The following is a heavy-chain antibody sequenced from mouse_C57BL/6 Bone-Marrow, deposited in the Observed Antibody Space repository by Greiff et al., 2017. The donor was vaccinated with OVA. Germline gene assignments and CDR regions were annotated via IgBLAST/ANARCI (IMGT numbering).Heavy chain of an antibody. CDR3: ARALHSNYFFDYDY. D-gene: IGHD2-5*01. J-gene: IGHJ2*01. CDR2: ISDGGSYT. V-gene: IGHV5-4*03. Sequence: EVKLQESGGGLVKPGGSLKLSCAASGFTFSSYAMSWVSQTPEKRLEWIATISDGGSYTYYPDNGKGRFTISRDNAKNNLYLQLSHLKSEDTAMYYCARALHSNYFFDYDYWGQGTTLSVSS. CDR1: GFTFSSYA.